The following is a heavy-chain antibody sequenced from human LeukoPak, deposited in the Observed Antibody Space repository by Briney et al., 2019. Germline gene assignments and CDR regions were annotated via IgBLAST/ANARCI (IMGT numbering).Heavy chain of an antibody. V-gene: IGHV3-23*01. CDR3: AKDMIVLGFASDFDY. J-gene: IGHJ4*02. CDR2: IRNSGGRT. D-gene: IGHD3-22*01. CDR1: GFTFSSYA. Sequence: GGSLRFSCAASGFTFSSYAMSWVRQAPGKGLEWVSTIRNSGGRTYYADSVKGRFTISRDDSKNTLYLQMNSLRAEDTAIYYCAKDMIVLGFASDFDYWGQGTLVTVSS.